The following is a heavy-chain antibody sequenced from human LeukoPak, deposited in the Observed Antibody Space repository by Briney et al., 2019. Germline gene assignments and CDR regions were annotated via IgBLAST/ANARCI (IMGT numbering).Heavy chain of an antibody. Sequence: GGSLRLSCAASGFDFSNYAMAWVRQAPGKGLEWMSAIGGSDSGTFYRDSVKGRFTISRDNSNNRLYLEMNSLRAEDTAVYYCVKQWRLAAAGTFDFWGQGTLVTVSS. D-gene: IGHD6-13*01. J-gene: IGHJ4*02. CDR3: VKQWRLAAAGTFDF. V-gene: IGHV3-23*01. CDR2: IGGSDSGT. CDR1: GFDFSNYA.